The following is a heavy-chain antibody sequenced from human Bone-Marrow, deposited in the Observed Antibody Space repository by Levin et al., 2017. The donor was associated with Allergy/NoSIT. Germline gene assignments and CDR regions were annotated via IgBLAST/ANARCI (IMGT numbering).Heavy chain of an antibody. CDR2: IYWDDDK. CDR3: AHSDTPGFDY. J-gene: IGHJ4*02. V-gene: IGHV2-5*02. D-gene: IGHD1-14*01. CDR1: GFSLSTTGVA. Sequence: GSGPTLVKPTQTLTLTCNFSGFSLSTTGVAVGWIRQPPGKALECLAVIYWDDDKRYSPSLKNRLTITKDTSKNQVVLTMTNMDPVDTGTYYCAHSDTPGFDYWGQGALVTVSS.